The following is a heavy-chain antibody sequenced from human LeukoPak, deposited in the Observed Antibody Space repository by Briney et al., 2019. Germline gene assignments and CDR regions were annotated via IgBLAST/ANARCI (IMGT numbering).Heavy chain of an antibody. CDR3: ARDPGAQWLLYYYMDV. CDR2: ISYDGSNK. V-gene: IGHV3-30*04. CDR1: GFTFSSYP. Sequence: PGGSLRLSCAASGFTFSSYPMHWVRQAPGKGLEWVAVISYDGSNKYYADSVKGRFTISRDNSKNTLYLQMNSLRAEDTAVYYCARDPGAQWLLYYYMDVWGKGTTVTVSS. J-gene: IGHJ6*03. D-gene: IGHD3-22*01.